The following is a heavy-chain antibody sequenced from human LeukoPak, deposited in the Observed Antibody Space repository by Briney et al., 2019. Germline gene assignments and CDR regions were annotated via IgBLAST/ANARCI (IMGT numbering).Heavy chain of an antibody. J-gene: IGHJ6*03. D-gene: IGHD2-2*03. CDR1: GFTFSNAW. CDR2: INQEGSEK. CDR3: VRDGRKSRVVDIVRKKETGYYYMDV. V-gene: IGHV3-7*01. Sequence: GGSLRLSCAASGFTFSNAWMSWVRQDPGKGLEWGANINQEGSEKYYVESVKGRVTISRDNAKNPLYMQVNSIRAEDTAVFSCVRDGRKSRVVDIVRKKETGYYYMDVWGKGATVTVSS.